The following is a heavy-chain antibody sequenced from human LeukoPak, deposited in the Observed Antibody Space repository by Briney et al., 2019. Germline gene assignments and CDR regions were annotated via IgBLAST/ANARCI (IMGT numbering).Heavy chain of an antibody. J-gene: IGHJ4*02. CDR3: ARDRLYSYSTRWEIDY. CDR1: GYTFTSFG. V-gene: IGHV1-18*01. Sequence: GASVKVSCKASGYTFTSFGISWVRQAPGQGLEWMGWISTYNGDTNYAQKIQGRVTMTTDTSTSTAYMELSSLRSDDTAVYYCARDRLYSYSTRWEIDYWGQGTLVTVSS. D-gene: IGHD6-13*01. CDR2: ISTYNGDT.